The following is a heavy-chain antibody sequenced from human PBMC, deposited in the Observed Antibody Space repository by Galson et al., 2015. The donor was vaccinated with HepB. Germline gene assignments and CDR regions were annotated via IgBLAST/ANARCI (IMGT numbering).Heavy chain of an antibody. Sequence: SETLSLTCAVYGGSFSTYYWSWIRRPPGKGLEWIGEINHSGSAKYNPSLKSRVTISVDTSKNQFSLKLTSVTAADTAVYYCARGNTFIGAFDIWGQGTMVTVSS. CDR3: ARGNTFIGAFDI. V-gene: IGHV4-34*01. J-gene: IGHJ3*02. CDR2: INHSGSA. D-gene: IGHD2-15*01. CDR1: GGSFSTYY.